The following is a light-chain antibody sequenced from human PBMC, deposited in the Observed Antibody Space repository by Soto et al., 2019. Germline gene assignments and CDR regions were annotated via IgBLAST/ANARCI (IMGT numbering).Light chain of an antibody. Sequence: EIVLTQSPATLSLSPGERATLSCRASQSVSSYLAWYQQKPGQAPRLLIYDASNRAPGIPARFSGSGSGTDFTLTISSLEPEDCAVYYCQQRGNWPRVTFGPGTKVDIK. V-gene: IGKV3-11*01. CDR2: DAS. J-gene: IGKJ3*01. CDR3: QQRGNWPRVT. CDR1: QSVSSY.